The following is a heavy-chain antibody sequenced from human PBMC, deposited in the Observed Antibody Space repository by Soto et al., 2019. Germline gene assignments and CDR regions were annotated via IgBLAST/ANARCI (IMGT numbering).Heavy chain of an antibody. D-gene: IGHD3-10*01. CDR2: IYYSGST. CDR3: ARQPLLLWFGELLYYFDY. CDR1: GASISSSDYY. J-gene: IGHJ4*01. Sequence: PSETLSLTCTVSGASISSSDYYWGWIRQPPGKGLEWFGTIYYSGSTYYNPSLKSRVTISVDTSKNQFSLKLSSVTAADTAVYYCARQPLLLWFGELLYYFDYWGHGTLVTVSS. V-gene: IGHV4-39*01.